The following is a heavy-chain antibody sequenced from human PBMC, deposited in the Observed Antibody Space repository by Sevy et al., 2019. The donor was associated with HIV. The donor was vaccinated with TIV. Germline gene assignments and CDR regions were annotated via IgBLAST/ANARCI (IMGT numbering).Heavy chain of an antibody. CDR1: GDSVSSSSAA. D-gene: IGHD1-7*01. CDR2: TYCRSKWYS. J-gene: IGHJ6*02. Sequence: SQTLSLTCAISGDSVSSSSAAWNWFRQSPSRGLEWLGRTYCRSKWYSDYEVSVKGRVTINPDTSKNQFSLHLESVTPEDTAVYFCARGDELNSYYYGMDVWGQGTTVTVSS. V-gene: IGHV6-1*01. CDR3: ARGDELNSYYYGMDV.